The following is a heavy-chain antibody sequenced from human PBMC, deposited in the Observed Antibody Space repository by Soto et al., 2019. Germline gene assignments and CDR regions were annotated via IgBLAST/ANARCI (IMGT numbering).Heavy chain of an antibody. CDR2: INPSGGST. V-gene: IGHV1-46*03. CDR1: GYTFTSYY. D-gene: IGHD4-17*01. J-gene: IGHJ6*03. Sequence: QVQLVQSGAEVKKPGASVTVSCKASGYTFTSYYIHWVRQAPGQGLEWMGIINPSGGSTSYAQKFQGRVTMTRDTSTSTVDMEVSGPRSEDTAVYYCASDQEPSTVYYDYYYMDVWGKGTTVTVSS. CDR3: ASDQEPSTVYYDYYYMDV.